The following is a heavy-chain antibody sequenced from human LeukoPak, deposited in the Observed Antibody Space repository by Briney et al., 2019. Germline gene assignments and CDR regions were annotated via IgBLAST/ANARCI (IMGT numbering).Heavy chain of an antibody. Sequence: GRSLRLSCAASGFTFSSYSMNWVRQAPGKGLEWVSYISSSSSTIYYADSVKGRFTISRDNAKNSLYLQTNSLRAEDTAVYYCARDLEEFGGWYAGFGYWGQGTLVTVSS. CDR1: GFTFSSYS. V-gene: IGHV3-48*01. J-gene: IGHJ4*02. CDR3: ARDLEEFGGWYAGFGY. CDR2: ISSSSSTI. D-gene: IGHD6-19*01.